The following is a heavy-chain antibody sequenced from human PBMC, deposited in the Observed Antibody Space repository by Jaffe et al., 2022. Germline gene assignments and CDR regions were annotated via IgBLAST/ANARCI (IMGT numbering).Heavy chain of an antibody. CDR3: ARDLYDFWSGYWSYYFDY. D-gene: IGHD3-3*01. CDR2: INAGNGNT. Sequence: QVQLVQSGAEVKKPGASVKVSCKASGYTFTSYAMHWVRQAPGQRLEWMGWINAGNGNTKYSQKFQGRVTITRDTSASTAYMELSSLRSEDTAVYYCARDLYDFWSGYWSYYFDYWGQGTLVTVSS. CDR1: GYTFTSYA. V-gene: IGHV1-3*01. J-gene: IGHJ4*02.